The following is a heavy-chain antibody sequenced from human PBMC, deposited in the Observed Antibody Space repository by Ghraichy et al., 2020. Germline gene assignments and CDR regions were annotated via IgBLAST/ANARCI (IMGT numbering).Heavy chain of an antibody. CDR2: IKQDGSEK. Sequence: GGSLRLSCTASGFTLSNYWMGWVRQAPGKGLEWVANIKQDGSEKHYVGSVEGRFTISRDNAKNSVYLQMNSLRAEDTAVYYCARAAYYYYRSDYWGRGTLVTVSS. V-gene: IGHV3-7*01. CDR1: GFTLSNYW. CDR3: ARAAYYYYRSDY. J-gene: IGHJ4*02. D-gene: IGHD3-22*01.